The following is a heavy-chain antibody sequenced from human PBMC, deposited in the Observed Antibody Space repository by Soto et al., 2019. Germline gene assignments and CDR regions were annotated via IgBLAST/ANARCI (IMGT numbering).Heavy chain of an antibody. D-gene: IGHD3-3*01. J-gene: IGHJ3*02. CDR1: GGTFSSYA. Sequence: ASVKVSCKASGGTFSSYAISWVRQAPGQGLEWMGGIIPIFGTANYAQKFQGRVTITADESTSTAYMELSSLRSEDTAVYYCAXAVSITIFGVVSDAFDIWGQGTMVTVSS. V-gene: IGHV1-69*13. CDR3: AXAVSITIFGVVSDAFDI. CDR2: IIPIFGTA.